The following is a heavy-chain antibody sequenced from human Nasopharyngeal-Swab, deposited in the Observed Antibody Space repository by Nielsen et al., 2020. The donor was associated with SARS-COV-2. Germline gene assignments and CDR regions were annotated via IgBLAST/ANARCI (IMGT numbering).Heavy chain of an antibody. J-gene: IGHJ6*03. V-gene: IGHV3-49*04. CDR3: TRDFPFSVDTATRGYMDV. Sequence: GESLKISCTASGFTFGDYAMNWVRQAQGKGLEWVTYIRNNDYGGTKEYAASVRGRFTISRDDSKNIAYLQRNSLSTEDTAVYYCTRDFPFSVDTATRGYMDVWGKGTTVTVSS. CDR2: IRNNDYGGTK. CDR1: GFTFGDYA. D-gene: IGHD5-18*01.